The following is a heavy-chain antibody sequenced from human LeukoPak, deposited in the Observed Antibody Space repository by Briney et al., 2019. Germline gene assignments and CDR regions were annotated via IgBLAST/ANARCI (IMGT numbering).Heavy chain of an antibody. D-gene: IGHD1-26*01. Sequence: GGSLRLSCAASGFTFSSYAMHWVRQAPGKGLEWVAVISYDGSNKYYADSVKGRFTISRDNSKNTLYLQMNSLRAEDTAVYYCAKGDTTWELPHDYWGQGTLVTVSS. J-gene: IGHJ4*02. CDR3: AKGDTTWELPHDY. V-gene: IGHV3-30*04. CDR1: GFTFSSYA. CDR2: ISYDGSNK.